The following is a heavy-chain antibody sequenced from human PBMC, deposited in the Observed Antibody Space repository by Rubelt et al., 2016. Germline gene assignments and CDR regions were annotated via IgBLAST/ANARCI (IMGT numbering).Heavy chain of an antibody. V-gene: IGHV3-23*01. CDR1: GFTFSSYA. CDR3: ARETCSSSSWGWFDP. CDR2: ISGSGGST. Sequence: EVQLLDSGGGLVQPGGSLRLSCAASGFTFSSYAMSWVRQAPGKGLEWVSVISGSGGSTYYADSVKGRFTISRDNSKNTLYLQMKSLRAEDTAVYYCARETCSSSSWGWFDPWGQGTLVTVSS. D-gene: IGHD6-6*01. J-gene: IGHJ5*02.